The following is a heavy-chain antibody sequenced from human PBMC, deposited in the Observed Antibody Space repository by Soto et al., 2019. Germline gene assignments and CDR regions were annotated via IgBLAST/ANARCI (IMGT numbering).Heavy chain of an antibody. V-gene: IGHV3-23*01. CDR1: GFTFSSYA. D-gene: IGHD2-15*01. CDR3: AKEMVAAAYVETSPFDV. CDR2: IYGSGGDT. J-gene: IGHJ4*02. Sequence: EVQLLESGGGLVQPGGSLRLSCAASGFTFSSYAMAWVRQAPGTGLEWVSVIYGSGGDTSIADSVKGRFSISRDNSKKMLYLQMNSLRAEDTAIYFCAKEMVAAAYVETSPFDVWGQGTLVTVSS.